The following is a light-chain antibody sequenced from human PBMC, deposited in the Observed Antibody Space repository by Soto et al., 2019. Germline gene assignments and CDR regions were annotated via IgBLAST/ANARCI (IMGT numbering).Light chain of an antibody. CDR3: QSYDNSLSGFWV. J-gene: IGLJ3*02. CDR2: GNN. Sequence: QSVLTQPPSVSGAPGQRVTISCTGTSSNVGAGYAVHWYQQLPGTAPKLLISGNNNRPSGVPDRFSGSKSGTSASLAITGXXAEDEATYYCQSYDNSLSGFWVFGGGTKLTVL. V-gene: IGLV1-40*01. CDR1: SSNVGAGYA.